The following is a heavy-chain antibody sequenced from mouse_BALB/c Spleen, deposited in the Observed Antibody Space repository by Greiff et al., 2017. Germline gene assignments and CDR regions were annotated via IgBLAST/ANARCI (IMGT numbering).Heavy chain of an antibody. CDR2: INPSNGRT. CDR3: AKGGLYDGYSHWYFDV. CDR1: GYTFTTYW. V-gene: IGHV1S81*02. D-gene: IGHD2-3*01. J-gene: IGHJ1*01. Sequence: QVQLQQSGAELVKPGASVKLSCKASGYTFTTYWMHWVKQRPGQGLEWIGEINPSNGRTNYNEKFKSKATLTVDKSSSTAYMQLSSLTSEDSAVYYCAKGGLYDGYSHWYFDVWGAGTTVTVSS.